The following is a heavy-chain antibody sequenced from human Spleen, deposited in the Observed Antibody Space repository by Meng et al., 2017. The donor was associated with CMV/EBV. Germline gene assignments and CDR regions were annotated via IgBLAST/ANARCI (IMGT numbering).Heavy chain of an antibody. CDR3: ARSGWLWGFDS. D-gene: IGHD6-19*01. CDR2: INPDSGGT. CDR1: GYTFTGYY. V-gene: IGHV1-2*02. J-gene: IGHJ5*01. Sequence: SCKFSGYTFTGYYMHWVRQAPGQGLEWMGWINPDSGGTDYAQEFQGRVTMTRDTSISTAYMELSSLTSDDTAVYYCARSGWLWGFDSWGQGTLVTVSS.